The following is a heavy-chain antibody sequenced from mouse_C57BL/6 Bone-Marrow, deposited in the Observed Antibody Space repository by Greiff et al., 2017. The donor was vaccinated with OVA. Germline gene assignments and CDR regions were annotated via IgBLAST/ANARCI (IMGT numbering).Heavy chain of an antibody. D-gene: IGHD2-4*01. Sequence: QVHVKQSGAELVRPGASVTLSCKASGYTFTDYEMHWVKQTPVHGLEWIGAIDPETGGTAYNQKFKGKAILTADKSSSTAYMELRSLTSEDSAVYYCTELRRGDVWGTGTTVTVSS. CDR1: GYTFTDYE. V-gene: IGHV1-15*01. CDR3: TELRRGDV. J-gene: IGHJ1*03. CDR2: IDPETGGT.